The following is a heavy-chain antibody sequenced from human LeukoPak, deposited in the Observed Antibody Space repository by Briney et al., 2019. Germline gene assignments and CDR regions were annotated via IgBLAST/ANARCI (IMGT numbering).Heavy chain of an antibody. CDR2: IIPILGIA. J-gene: IGHJ5*02. V-gene: IGHV1-69*04. D-gene: IGHD4-17*01. CDR1: GGTFSSYA. CDR3: ASLRYGDNGEWFDP. Sequence: GSSVKVSCKASGGTFSSYAISWVRQAPGQGLEWMGRIIPILGIANYAQKFQGRVTITADKSTSTAYMELSSLRSEDTAVYYCASLRYGDNGEWFDPWGQGTLVTVSS.